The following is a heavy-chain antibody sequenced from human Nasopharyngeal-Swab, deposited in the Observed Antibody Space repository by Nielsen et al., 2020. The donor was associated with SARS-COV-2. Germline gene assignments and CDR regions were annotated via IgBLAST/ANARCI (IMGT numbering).Heavy chain of an antibody. D-gene: IGHD6-13*01. J-gene: IGHJ4*02. V-gene: IGHV4-39*07. CDR1: GDSISRSNFY. CDR2: INHSGST. CDR3: ARWAADGPSHWYYFDN. Sequence: SETLSLTCTVSGDSISRSNFYWGWIRQSPGKGREWIGEINHSGSTKHNPSLKSRVTLSLDTSKNQFSLRLSSVTAADTAIYYCARWAADGPSHWYYFDNWGQGTLVTASS.